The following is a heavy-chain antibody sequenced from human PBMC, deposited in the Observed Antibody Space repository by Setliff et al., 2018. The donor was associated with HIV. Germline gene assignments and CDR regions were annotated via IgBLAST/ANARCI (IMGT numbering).Heavy chain of an antibody. CDR3: ARQEAGYYFDRSCYYFDY. D-gene: IGHD3-22*01. CDR2: IYTSGST. V-gene: IGHV4-61*09. CDR1: GGSISSGRYY. Sequence: SETLSLTCTVSGGSISSGRYYGSWTRQPAGKGLEWIGHIYTSGSTNYNPSLKSRVTISVAPSNHQFSLKLNSLTAADTAVYYCARQEAGYYFDRSCYYFDYWGLGTLVTVSS. J-gene: IGHJ4*01.